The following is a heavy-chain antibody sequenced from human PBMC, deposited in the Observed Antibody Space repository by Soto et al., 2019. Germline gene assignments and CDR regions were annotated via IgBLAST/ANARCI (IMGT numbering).Heavy chain of an antibody. CDR1: GFTFSDYG. D-gene: IGHD3-3*01. Sequence: QLQLVESGGGVVQPGRSLRLSCAASGFTFSDYGMHWVRQAPGTGLEWVAVISYDGSDKYYADSVKGRFTISRDNSKNRLYLQMNSLRAEDTAVHYCATMERLFDYWGQXTXV. J-gene: IGHJ4*02. CDR3: ATMERLFDY. CDR2: ISYDGSDK. V-gene: IGHV3-30*03.